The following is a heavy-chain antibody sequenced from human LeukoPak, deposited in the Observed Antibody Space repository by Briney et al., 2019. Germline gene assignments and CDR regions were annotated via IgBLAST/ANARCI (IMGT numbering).Heavy chain of an antibody. V-gene: IGHV1-46*01. D-gene: IGHD3-10*01. CDR2: INPSGGST. CDR3: TSALEFTDAFDI. CDR1: GYTFTGYY. J-gene: IGHJ3*02. Sequence: ASVKVSCKASGYTFTGYYMHWVRQAPGQGLEWMGIINPSGGSTSYAQKFQGRVTMTRDTSTSTVYMELSSLRSEDTAVYYCTSALEFTDAFDIWGQGTMVTVSS.